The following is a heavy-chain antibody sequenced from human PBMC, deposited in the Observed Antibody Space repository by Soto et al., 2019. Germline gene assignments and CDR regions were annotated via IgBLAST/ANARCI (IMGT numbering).Heavy chain of an antibody. Sequence: QVQLVQSGAEVKKPGASVKVSCKASGYTFTSYDINWVRQATGQGPEWMGWMNPNSGNTGYAQKFQGRVTMTRNTSINTAYMELNSLRSEDTAVYYCARMRFVESNKPTNWFDPWGQGTLVTVSS. V-gene: IGHV1-8*01. CDR2: MNPNSGNT. J-gene: IGHJ5*02. CDR3: ARMRFVESNKPTNWFDP. CDR1: GYTFTSYD. D-gene: IGHD3-10*01.